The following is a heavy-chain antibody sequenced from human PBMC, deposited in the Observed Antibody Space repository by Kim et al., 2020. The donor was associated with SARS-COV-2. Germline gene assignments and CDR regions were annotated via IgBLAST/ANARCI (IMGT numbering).Heavy chain of an antibody. V-gene: IGHV3-74*01. D-gene: IGHD3-10*01. CDR3: ARGWFGGYYFDY. CDR2: INSDGSIT. J-gene: IGHJ4*02. CDR1: GFTFSSYW. Sequence: GGSLRLSCAASGFTFSSYWMHWVRQAPGKGLVWVSRINSDGSITSYADSVKGRFTISRDNAKNTLYLQMNSLRAEDTAVYYCARGWFGGYYFDYWGQGTLVTVSS.